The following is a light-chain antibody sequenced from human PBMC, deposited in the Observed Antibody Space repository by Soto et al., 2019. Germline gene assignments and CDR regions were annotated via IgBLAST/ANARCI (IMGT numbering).Light chain of an antibody. CDR2: EAS. V-gene: IGKV1-5*03. CDR1: QSISDS. J-gene: IGKJ1*01. CDR3: QQYNGYWT. Sequence: DIQMTQSPSTLSASVGDRVTITCRASQSISDSLAWYQQKPGKAPKLLIYEASSLKSGVQSRFSGSRSGTEYTLTSSSLQPDDFATYYCQQYNGYWTFGQGTKVEIK.